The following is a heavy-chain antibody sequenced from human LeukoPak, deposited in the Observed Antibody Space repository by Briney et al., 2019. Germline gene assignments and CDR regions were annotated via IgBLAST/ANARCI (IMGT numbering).Heavy chain of an antibody. D-gene: IGHD6-6*01. CDR2: INSGGAT. CDR3: ARAPPAVAANTYG. V-gene: IGHV3-66*01. Sequence: GGPLRLSCAASGFTDRNNYMRWVRQTRGKGLEWFSLINSGGATFYADAAKGRFTISRDGSKNTRYLQKNSLRAEDSAVYYCARAPPAVAANTYGWGEGTLVTVSS. J-gene: IGHJ4*02. CDR1: GFTDRNNY.